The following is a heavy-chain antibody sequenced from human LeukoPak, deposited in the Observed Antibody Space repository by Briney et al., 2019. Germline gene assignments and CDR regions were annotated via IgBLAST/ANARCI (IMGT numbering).Heavy chain of an antibody. CDR3: ARAAGGSGAYYYYYYMDV. Sequence: SETLSLTCTVSGGSISSSSYYWGWIRQPPGKGLEWIGSIYYRGSTYYNPSLKSRVTISVDTSKNQFSLKLSSVTAADTAVYYCARAAGGSGAYYYYYYMDVWGKGTTVTISS. V-gene: IGHV4-39*07. CDR1: GGSISSSSYY. D-gene: IGHD3-10*01. CDR2: IYYRGST. J-gene: IGHJ6*03.